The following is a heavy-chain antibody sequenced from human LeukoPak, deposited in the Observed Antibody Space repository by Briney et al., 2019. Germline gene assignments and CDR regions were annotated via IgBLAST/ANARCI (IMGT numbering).Heavy chain of an antibody. D-gene: IGHD3-3*01. CDR3: ARDGRGTSDYDFWSGYNDAFDI. V-gene: IGHV3-21*01. Sequence: GGSLRLSCAASGFTFSSYSMNWVRQAPGKGLEWVSSISSSSSYIYYADSVKGRFTISRDNAKNSLYLQMNSLRAEDTAVYYCARDGRGTSDYDFWSGYNDAFDIWGQGTMVTVSS. J-gene: IGHJ3*02. CDR2: ISSSSSYI. CDR1: GFTFSSYS.